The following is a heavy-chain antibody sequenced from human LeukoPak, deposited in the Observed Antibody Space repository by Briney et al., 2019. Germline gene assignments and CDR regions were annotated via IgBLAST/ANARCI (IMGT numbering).Heavy chain of an antibody. Sequence: SVKVSCKASGGTFSSYAISWVRQAPGQGLEWMGRIIPILGIANYAQKFQGRVTITADKSTSTAYMELSSLRSEDTAVYYCAKGSYYDSSGYLGYWGQGTLVTVPS. CDR1: GGTFSSYA. D-gene: IGHD3-22*01. CDR2: IIPILGIA. V-gene: IGHV1-69*04. J-gene: IGHJ4*02. CDR3: AKGSYYDSSGYLGY.